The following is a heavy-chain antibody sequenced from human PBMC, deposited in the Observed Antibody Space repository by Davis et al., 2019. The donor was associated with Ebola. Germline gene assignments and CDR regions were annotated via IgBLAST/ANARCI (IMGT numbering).Heavy chain of an antibody. D-gene: IGHD3-16*01. V-gene: IGHV1-2*02. Sequence: ASVKVSCKASGYTFTGYYMHWVRQAPGQGLEWMGWINPNSGGTNYAQKFQGRVTMTRDTSISTAYMELSRLRSDDTAVYYCAREEITLGVRITTGWFDPWGQGTLVTVSS. CDR1: GYTFTGYY. CDR2: INPNSGGT. CDR3: AREEITLGVRITTGWFDP. J-gene: IGHJ5*02.